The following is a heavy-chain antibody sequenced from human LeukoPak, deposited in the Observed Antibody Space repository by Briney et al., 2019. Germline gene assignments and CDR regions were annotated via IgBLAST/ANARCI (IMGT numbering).Heavy chain of an antibody. D-gene: IGHD5-24*01. V-gene: IGHV3-23*01. CDR2: ISGNGGST. J-gene: IGHJ4*02. CDR1: GFTFGNYA. CDR3: AEDQKMHGDY. Sequence: GGSLRLSCAASGFTFGNYAMSWVRQAPGKGLEWVSLISGNGGSTYYADSVKGRFTTSRDNSKNTLYLQMSSLRAEDTAVYYCAEDQKMHGDYWGQGTLVTVSS.